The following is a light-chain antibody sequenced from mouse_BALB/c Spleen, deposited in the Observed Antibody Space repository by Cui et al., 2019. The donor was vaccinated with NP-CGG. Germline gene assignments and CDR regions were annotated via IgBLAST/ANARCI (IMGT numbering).Light chain of an antibody. Sequence: QAVVTQESALTTSRGESVTLTCRSSTGAVTISNYPNWVQEKPDQLFTGLIGGTNNRAPGIPARFSGSLIGDKAALTITGAQTEDEAIYFCALWYSNHWVFGGGTKLTVL. V-gene: IGLV1*01. J-gene: IGLJ1*01. CDR3: ALWYSNHWV. CDR1: TGAVTISNY. CDR2: GTN.